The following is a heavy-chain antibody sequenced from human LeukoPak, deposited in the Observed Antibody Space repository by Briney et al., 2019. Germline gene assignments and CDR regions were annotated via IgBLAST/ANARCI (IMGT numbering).Heavy chain of an antibody. D-gene: IGHD2-2*01. CDR3: AKGGRYCSSTSCRYYYYYTDV. Sequence: GGSLRLSCAASGFTFINYAMSWVRQAPGKGLEWVSLISKSSDATYYAPSVKGRFTISRDNSKNTLYLQMNSLRAEDTAVYYCAKGGRYCSSTSCRYYYYYTDVWGKGTTVTISS. CDR1: GFTFINYA. J-gene: IGHJ6*03. CDR2: ISKSSDAT. V-gene: IGHV3-23*01.